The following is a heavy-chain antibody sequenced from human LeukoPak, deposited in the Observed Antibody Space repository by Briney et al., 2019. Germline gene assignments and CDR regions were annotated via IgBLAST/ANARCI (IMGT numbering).Heavy chain of an antibody. D-gene: IGHD3-16*02. Sequence: GGSLRLSCAASGFTFSGSAMSWVRQAPGEGLEWVSLINYSGANSYSAYSVRGRFTISSDNYKDTQFLQMNRLSAEATAIYYCARDMQLSGRGLGTMVTVSS. CDR3: ARDMQLSG. CDR2: INYSGANS. V-gene: IGHV3-23*01. J-gene: IGHJ3*01. CDR1: GFTFSGSA.